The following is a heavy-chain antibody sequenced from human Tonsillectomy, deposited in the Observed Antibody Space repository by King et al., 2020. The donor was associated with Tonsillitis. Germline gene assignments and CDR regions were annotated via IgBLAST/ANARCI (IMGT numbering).Heavy chain of an antibody. CDR2: INEGSSFI. Sequence: VQLVESGGGLVQPGGSLRLSCATSGFSFSSYGMNWVRQAPGKGLEWLSYINEGSSFIYYADSVKGRFTISRDNAKNSLYLQMSSLRDEDAADYYCARYGARLARSAALDIWGQGTMVTVSS. CDR1: GFSFSSYG. J-gene: IGHJ3*02. D-gene: IGHD4/OR15-4a*01. CDR3: ARYGARLARSAALDI. V-gene: IGHV3-48*02.